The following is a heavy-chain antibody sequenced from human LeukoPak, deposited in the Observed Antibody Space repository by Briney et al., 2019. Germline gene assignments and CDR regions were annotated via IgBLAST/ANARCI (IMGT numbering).Heavy chain of an antibody. CDR1: GYTFTSYY. CDR2: INPSGGST. V-gene: IGHV1-46*01. CDR3: AREGGYYDSSGNSLDY. J-gene: IGHJ4*02. D-gene: IGHD3-22*01. Sequence: ASVKVSCKASGYTFTSYYMHWVRQAPGQGLEWMGIINPSGGSTSYAQKFQGRVTMTRESSTSKVYMELSSLRSEDTAVYYCAREGGYYDSSGNSLDYWGQGTLVTVSS.